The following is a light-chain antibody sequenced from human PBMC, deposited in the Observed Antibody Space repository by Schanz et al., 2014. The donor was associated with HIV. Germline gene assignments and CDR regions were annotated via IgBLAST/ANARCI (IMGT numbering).Light chain of an antibody. Sequence: EIVLTQSPVTLSLSPGERVTLSCRASQNVYSNYLAWYQHKPGQAPRLVISGASSRAAGTPDRFSGSESGTDFTLTISRVEPEDYAVYYCQQYGSLPWTFGQGTKVEVK. J-gene: IGKJ1*01. V-gene: IGKV3-20*01. CDR1: QNVYSNY. CDR3: QQYGSLPWT. CDR2: GAS.